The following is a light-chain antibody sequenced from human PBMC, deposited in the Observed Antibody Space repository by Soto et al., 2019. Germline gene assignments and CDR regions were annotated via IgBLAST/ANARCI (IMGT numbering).Light chain of an antibody. CDR2: GAS. CDR3: PQYCSSPTWT. CDR1: QSVSSSY. V-gene: IGKV3-20*01. J-gene: IGKJ1*01. Sequence: EIVLTQSPGTLSLSPGERATLSCRASQSVSSSYLAWYQQKPGQAPRPLIYGASSWATGIPDRFSGSGSGTDLAVTISSLELEDFAVYYCPQYCSSPTWTFGQGTKVEIK.